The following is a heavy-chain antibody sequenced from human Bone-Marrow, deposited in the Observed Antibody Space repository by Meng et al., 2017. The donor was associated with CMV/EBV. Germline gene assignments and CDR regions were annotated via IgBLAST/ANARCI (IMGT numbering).Heavy chain of an antibody. Sequence: GESLKISCAASGFTFSSYWMSWVRQAPGKGLEWVANIKQDGSEKYYVDSVKGRFTISRDNAKNSLYLQMNSLRAEDTAAYYCARESLGVWSGYYYYYGMDVWGRGTTVTVSS. CDR1: GFTFSSYW. CDR2: IKQDGSEK. D-gene: IGHD3-3*01. CDR3: ARESLGVWSGYYYYYGMDV. V-gene: IGHV3-7*01. J-gene: IGHJ6*02.